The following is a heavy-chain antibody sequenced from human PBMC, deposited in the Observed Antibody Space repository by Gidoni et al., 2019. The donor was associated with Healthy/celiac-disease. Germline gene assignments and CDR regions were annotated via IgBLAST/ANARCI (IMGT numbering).Heavy chain of an antibody. J-gene: IGHJ6*02. D-gene: IGHD2-15*01. V-gene: IGHV4-34*01. CDR1: DGSVSGYY. CDR2: INHSGST. Sequence: QVPLQQWGAGLLKPSETLSLTCAVYDGSVSGYYWSGIRQTPGKGLEWIGEINHSGSTNYNPSPKSRVTISVDPSKNQFSLKLSSVTAADTAVYYCSGGNRYYYYGMDVWGQGTTVTVSS. CDR3: SGGNRYYYYGMDV.